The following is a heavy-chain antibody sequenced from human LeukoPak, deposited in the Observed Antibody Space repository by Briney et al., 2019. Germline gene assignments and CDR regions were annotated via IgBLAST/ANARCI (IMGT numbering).Heavy chain of an antibody. CDR3: VRGSSGTVVRGVSWAWFDP. Sequence: GGSLRLSCAASGLTVNSNYMNWVRQAPGKGLQWVSVIYSGGTTYYADSVKGRFTISRDNSKNTLYLQMNSLRAEDTAVYYCVRGSSGTVVRGVSWAWFDPWGQGTLVSVSS. CDR2: IYSGGTT. CDR1: GLTVNSNY. V-gene: IGHV3-53*01. D-gene: IGHD3-10*01. J-gene: IGHJ5*02.